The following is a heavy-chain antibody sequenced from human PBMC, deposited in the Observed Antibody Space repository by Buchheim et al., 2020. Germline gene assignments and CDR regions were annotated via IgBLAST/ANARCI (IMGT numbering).Heavy chain of an antibody. CDR1: GFTFSSYA. CDR2: ISGSGGST. D-gene: IGHD3-10*01. V-gene: IGHV3-23*01. CDR3: AKGYGSGSYGRLYYFDY. Sequence: EVQLLESGGGLVQPGGSLRLSCAASGFTFSSYAMSWVRQAPGKGLELVSAISGSGGSTYYADSVKGRCTISRDNSKNTLYLQMNSLRAEDTAVYYCAKGYGSGSYGRLYYFDYWGQGTL. J-gene: IGHJ4*02.